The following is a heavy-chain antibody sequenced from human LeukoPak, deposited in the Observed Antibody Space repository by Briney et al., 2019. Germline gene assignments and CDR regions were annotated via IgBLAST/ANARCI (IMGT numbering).Heavy chain of an antibody. D-gene: IGHD3-22*01. CDR3: ARDHYYDSSGSFDY. Sequence: GGSLRLSCAASGFTFDDCGMSWVRQAPGKGLEWVSGINWNGGSTGYADSVKGRFTISRDNAKNSLYLQMNSLRAEDTALYYCARDHYYDSSGSFDYWGQGALVTVSS. J-gene: IGHJ4*02. CDR1: GFTFDDCG. V-gene: IGHV3-20*04. CDR2: INWNGGST.